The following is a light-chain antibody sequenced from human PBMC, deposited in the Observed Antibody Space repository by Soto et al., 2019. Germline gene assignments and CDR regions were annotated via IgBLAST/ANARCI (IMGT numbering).Light chain of an antibody. CDR3: QQYNIWPQT. CDR1: QTVGAN. V-gene: IGKV3-15*01. J-gene: IGKJ1*01. Sequence: EIVMTQSPATLSVSPGDRATLSCRASQTVGANVAWYQQKPGQAPRLLIYGASARATDVPARFTGRGSGTDFTLTISSLQSEDFAFYYCQQYNIWPQTFGQGTKVEI. CDR2: GAS.